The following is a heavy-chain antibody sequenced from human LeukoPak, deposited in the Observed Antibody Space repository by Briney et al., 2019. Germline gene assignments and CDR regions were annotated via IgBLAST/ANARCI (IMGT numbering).Heavy chain of an antibody. J-gene: IGHJ4*02. D-gene: IGHD6-6*01. Sequence: PGGSLRLSCAASGFTFSDYYMSWIRQPPGKGLEWIGEINHSGSTNYNPSLKSRVTISVDTSKNQFSLKLSSVTAADTAVYYCARGSSSSGRDYDYWGQGTLVTVSS. V-gene: IGHV4-34*01. CDR3: ARGSSSSGRDYDY. CDR2: INHSGST. CDR1: GFTFSDYY.